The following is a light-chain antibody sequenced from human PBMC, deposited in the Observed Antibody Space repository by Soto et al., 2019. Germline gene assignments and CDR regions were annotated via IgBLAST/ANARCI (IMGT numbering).Light chain of an antibody. V-gene: IGKV1-39*01. Sequence: DIQMTQSPSSLSASVGDRVTITCRASQRISSYLNWYQQKAGNAPKLLIFSASTLQTGVPSRFSGTESGTDFTLTISSLQPEDFATYYCQQSYSTPRTFGQGTTGDIK. CDR3: QQSYSTPRT. CDR2: SAS. CDR1: QRISSY. J-gene: IGKJ1*01.